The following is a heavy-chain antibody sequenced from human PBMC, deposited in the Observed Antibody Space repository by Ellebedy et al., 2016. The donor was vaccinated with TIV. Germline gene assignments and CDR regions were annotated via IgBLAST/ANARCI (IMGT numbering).Heavy chain of an antibody. CDR2: ISYDGSNK. CDR1: GFTFSNYG. Sequence: GESLKISCAASGFTFSNYGMHWVRQAPGKGLEWVAVISYDGSNKNYADSVKGRFTISRDNSKNTLDLQMNSLRAEDTAVYYCAKGCGGSCYWEAYWGQGTLVTVSS. J-gene: IGHJ4*02. CDR3: AKGCGGSCYWEAY. V-gene: IGHV3-30*18. D-gene: IGHD2-15*01.